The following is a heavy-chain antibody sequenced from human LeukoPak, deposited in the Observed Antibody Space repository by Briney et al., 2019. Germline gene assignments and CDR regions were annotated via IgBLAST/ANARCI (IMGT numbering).Heavy chain of an antibody. CDR1: RFTFSSYG. CDR2: IWYDGSNK. Sequence: PGGSLRLSCAASRFTFSSYGMHWVRQAPGKGLEWVAVIWYDGSNKYYADSVKGRFTISRDNSKNTLYLQMNSLRAEDTAVYYCARGKGSSWNFDYWGQGTPVTVSS. J-gene: IGHJ4*02. CDR3: ARGKGSSWNFDY. V-gene: IGHV3-33*01. D-gene: IGHD6-13*01.